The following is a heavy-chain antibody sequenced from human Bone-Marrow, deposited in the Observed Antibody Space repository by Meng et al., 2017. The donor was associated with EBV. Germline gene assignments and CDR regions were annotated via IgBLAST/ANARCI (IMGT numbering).Heavy chain of an antibody. CDR2: IYHSGST. V-gene: IGHV4-4*02. CDR3: ASLPDYGGNSGDY. Sequence: GQPPASVHSRVKRSRTLHSTCAAYGGSNVSISWWSWVRQPPGKVLEWIGEIYHSGSTNYNPSLKSRVTISVDKSKNQFSLKLSSVTAADTAVYYCASLPDYGGNSGDYWGQGTLVTVSS. CDR1: GGSNVSISW. J-gene: IGHJ4*02. D-gene: IGHD4-23*01.